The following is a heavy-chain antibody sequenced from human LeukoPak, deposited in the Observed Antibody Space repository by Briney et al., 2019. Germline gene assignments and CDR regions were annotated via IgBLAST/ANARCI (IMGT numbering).Heavy chain of an antibody. CDR1: GFTFSNYW. J-gene: IGHJ4*02. CDR3: ARFSAVAGTDY. V-gene: IGHV3-7*03. D-gene: IGHD6-19*01. CDR2: IKQDGSER. Sequence: GGSLRLSCAASGFTFSNYWMSWVRQAPGKGLEWVANIKQDGSERYYVDSVKGRFTISRDNAKNSLYLQMNSLRAEDTALYHCARFSAVAGTDYWGQGTQVTVSS.